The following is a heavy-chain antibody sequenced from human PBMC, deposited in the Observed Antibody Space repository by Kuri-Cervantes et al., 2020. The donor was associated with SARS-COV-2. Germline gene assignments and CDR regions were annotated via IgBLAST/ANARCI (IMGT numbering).Heavy chain of an antibody. CDR3: ARFRGLRASGYYYYYGMDV. J-gene: IGHJ6*02. V-gene: IGHV3-48*03. CDR1: GFTFSSYE. Sequence: GGSLRLSCAASGFTFSSYEMNWVRQAPGKGLGWVSYISSSGSTIYYADSVKGRFTISRDNAKNSLYLQMNSLRAEDTAVYYCARFRGLRASGYYYYYGMDVWGQGTTVTVSS. D-gene: IGHD3-16*01. CDR2: ISSSGSTI.